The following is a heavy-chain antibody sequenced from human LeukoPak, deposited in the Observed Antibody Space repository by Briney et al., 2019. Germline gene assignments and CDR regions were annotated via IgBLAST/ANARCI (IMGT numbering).Heavy chain of an antibody. CDR2: INHSGST. V-gene: IGHV4-34*01. CDR1: GGSFSGYY. J-gene: IGHJ5*02. CDR3: ARLRRDYVWGSYRYKSWFDP. Sequence: SETLSLTCAVYGGSFSGYYWSWIRQPPGKGLEWIGEINHSGSTNYNPSLKSRVTISVDTSKNQFSLKLSSVTAADTAVYYCARLRRDYVWGSYRYKSWFDPWGQGTLVTVSS. D-gene: IGHD3-16*02.